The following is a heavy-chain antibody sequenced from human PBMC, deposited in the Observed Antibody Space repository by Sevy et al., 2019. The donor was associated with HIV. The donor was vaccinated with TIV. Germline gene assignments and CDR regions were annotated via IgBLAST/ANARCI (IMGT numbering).Heavy chain of an antibody. D-gene: IGHD2-2*01. V-gene: IGHV6-1*01. J-gene: IGHJ4*02. CDR3: ARDIGSSSREFDY. Sequence: SQTLSLTCAISGDSVSSNSAAWNWIRQSPSRGLEWLGRTYYRSKWYNDYAVSVKSRVTINPDTSKNLFSLQLNSVTPGDTAVYYCARDIGSSSREFDYWGQGTLVTVSS. CDR1: GDSVSSNSAA. CDR2: TYYRSKWYN.